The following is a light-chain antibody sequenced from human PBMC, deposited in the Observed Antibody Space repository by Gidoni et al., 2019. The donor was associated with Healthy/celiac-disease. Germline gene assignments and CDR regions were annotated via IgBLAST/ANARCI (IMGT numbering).Light chain of an antibody. CDR3: QQSYSTPHT. J-gene: IGKJ1*01. CDR1: QSISSY. Sequence: DRVTITCRASQSISSYLNWYQQKPGKAPKLLTYAASSLQSGVPSRFSGSGSGTDFTLTISSLQPEDFATYYCQQSYSTPHTFGQGTKVEIK. V-gene: IGKV1-39*01. CDR2: AAS.